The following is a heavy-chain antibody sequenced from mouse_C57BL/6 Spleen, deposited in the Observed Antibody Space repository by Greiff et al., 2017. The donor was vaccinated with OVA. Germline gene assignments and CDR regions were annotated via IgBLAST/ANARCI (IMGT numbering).Heavy chain of an antibody. V-gene: IGHV5-17*01. D-gene: IGHD2-2*01. CDR2: ISSGSSTI. Sequence: EVQVVESGGGLVKPGGSLKLSCAASGFTFSDYGMHWVRQAPEKGLEWVAYISSGSSTIYYADTVKGRFTISRDNAKNTLFLQMTSLRSEDTAMYYCARRNYGYDEYYAMDYWGQGTSVTVSS. CDR3: ARRNYGYDEYYAMDY. J-gene: IGHJ4*01. CDR1: GFTFSDYG.